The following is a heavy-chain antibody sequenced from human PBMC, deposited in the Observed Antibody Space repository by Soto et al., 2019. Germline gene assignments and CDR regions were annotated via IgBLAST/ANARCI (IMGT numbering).Heavy chain of an antibody. D-gene: IGHD2-21*01. Sequence: QVQLVESGGGVVQPGRSLRLSCAASGFTFSSYGMHWVRQAPGKGLEWVAVIWYDGSNKYYADSVKGRFTISRDNSKNTLYLQMNSLRAEDTAVYYCARDVMVNAMVMWYFDLWGRGTLVTVSS. J-gene: IGHJ2*01. CDR1: GFTFSSYG. CDR2: IWYDGSNK. CDR3: ARDVMVNAMVMWYFDL. V-gene: IGHV3-33*01.